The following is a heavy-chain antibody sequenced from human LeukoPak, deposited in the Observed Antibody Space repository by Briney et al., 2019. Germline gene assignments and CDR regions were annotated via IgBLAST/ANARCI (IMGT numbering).Heavy chain of an antibody. CDR3: AKNVVLRFLEWSYYFDY. D-gene: IGHD3-3*01. V-gene: IGHV3-23*01. CDR2: ISGSGGST. Sequence: GGSLRLSCAASGFTFSSYAMSWVRQAPGKGLEWVSAISGSGGSTYYADSVKGRFTISRDNSKNTLYLQMNSLRAEDTAVYYCAKNVVLRFLEWSYYFDYWGQGTLVTVSS. J-gene: IGHJ4*02. CDR1: GFTFSSYA.